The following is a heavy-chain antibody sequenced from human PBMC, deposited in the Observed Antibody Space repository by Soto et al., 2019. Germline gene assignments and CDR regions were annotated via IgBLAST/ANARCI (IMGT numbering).Heavy chain of an antibody. D-gene: IGHD3-10*01. CDR3: ARGVRGHYGFDV. CDR2: IKTDGSST. Sequence: EVQLVESGGGLVQPGGSLRLSCAASGFTFSSYWMHWVRQAPGKGLVCVSRIKTDGSSTNYADSVKGRFTISRDNAKNTVYLQMNSLRAEDTAVFYCARGVRGHYGFDVWGQGTVVTVSS. CDR1: GFTFSSYW. V-gene: IGHV3-74*01. J-gene: IGHJ3*01.